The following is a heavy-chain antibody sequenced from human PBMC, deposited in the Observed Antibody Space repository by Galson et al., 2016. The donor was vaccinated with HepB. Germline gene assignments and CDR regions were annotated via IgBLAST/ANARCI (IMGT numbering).Heavy chain of an antibody. CDR1: AFTFSSYS. V-gene: IGHV3-21*01. Sequence: SLRLSCAASAFTFSSYSMIWIRQAPGQGLEWVSYISSSSTYICSADSVKGRFTISRDDAENSLFLHMNSLRAEDTAVFYCTRETGDDFFDYWGQGSLVSVSS. J-gene: IGHJ4*02. CDR3: TRETGDDFFDY. CDR2: ISSSSTYI. D-gene: IGHD7-27*01.